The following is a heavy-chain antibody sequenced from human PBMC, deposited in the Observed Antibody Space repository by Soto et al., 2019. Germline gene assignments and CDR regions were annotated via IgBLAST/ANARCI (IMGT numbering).Heavy chain of an antibody. D-gene: IGHD3-10*01. CDR2: ISSNDGSST. V-gene: IGHV3-64D*08. Sequence: GGSLRLSCSASGVSCRSYAMNWVRQAPGKGLEYVSIISSNDGSSTYYADSVRGRFTISRDNSKNTLYLQMSILTTDDTAVYYCVRESFGVIDWGQRTLVTVSS. CDR1: GVSCRSYA. J-gene: IGHJ4*02. CDR3: VRESFGVID.